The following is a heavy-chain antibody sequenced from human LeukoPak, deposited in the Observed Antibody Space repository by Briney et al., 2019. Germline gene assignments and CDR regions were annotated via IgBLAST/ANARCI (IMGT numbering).Heavy chain of an antibody. D-gene: IGHD3-22*01. V-gene: IGHV1-18*01. Sequence: ASVKVSCKASGYTFTSYGISWVRQAPGQGLEWMGWISAYNGNTNYAQKLQGRVTMTTDTSTSTAYRELRSLRSDDTAVYYCARIVGYYDSSGYYSDYYYGMDVWGQGTTVTVSS. J-gene: IGHJ6*02. CDR2: ISAYNGNT. CDR1: GYTFTSYG. CDR3: ARIVGYYDSSGYYSDYYYGMDV.